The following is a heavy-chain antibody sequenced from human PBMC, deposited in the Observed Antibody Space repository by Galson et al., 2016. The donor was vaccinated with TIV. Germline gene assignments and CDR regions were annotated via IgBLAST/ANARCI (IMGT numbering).Heavy chain of an antibody. V-gene: IGHV3-30*04. CDR3: ARVLRGDPIDY. J-gene: IGHJ4*02. Sequence: SLRLSCAASGFTFSSYAMNWVRQAPGKGLEWVAVISYDGTNKYYADSVKGRFTISRDNSKNTLFLQMNSLRAEDTAVYYCARVLRGDPIDYWGQGTLVTVSS. CDR2: ISYDGTNK. CDR1: GFTFSSYA.